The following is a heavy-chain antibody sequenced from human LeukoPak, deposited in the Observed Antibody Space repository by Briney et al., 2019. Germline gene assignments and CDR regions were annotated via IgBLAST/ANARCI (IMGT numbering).Heavy chain of an antibody. CDR1: GFTLTSYA. D-gene: IGHD1-26*01. V-gene: IGHV3-23*01. Sequence: GGSLRLSCAASGFTLTSYAMTWVRQAPGKGLEWVSAISGSGNSTYYPDSVKGRFSISRDNSNNTLYLQLSSLRAEDTAVYYCAKTLVGATSGPDYYFVSWGQGTLVTVSS. J-gene: IGHJ4*02. CDR3: AKTLVGATSGPDYYFVS. CDR2: ISGSGNST.